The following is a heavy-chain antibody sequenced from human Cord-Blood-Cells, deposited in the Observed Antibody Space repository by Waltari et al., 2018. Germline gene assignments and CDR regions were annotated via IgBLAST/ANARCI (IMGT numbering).Heavy chain of an antibody. D-gene: IGHD5-12*01. V-gene: IGHV3-49*04. J-gene: IGHJ4*02. Sequence: EVQLVESGGGLVQPGRSLRLSCTASGFPFGDYAMRWVRQGPGKGLEWVGFIRSKAYGGTTEYAASVKGRFTISRDDSKSIAYLQMNSLKTEDTAVYYCTREGRRWVATIDYWGQGTLVTVSS. CDR3: TREGRRWVATIDY. CDR2: IRSKAYGGTT. CDR1: GFPFGDYA.